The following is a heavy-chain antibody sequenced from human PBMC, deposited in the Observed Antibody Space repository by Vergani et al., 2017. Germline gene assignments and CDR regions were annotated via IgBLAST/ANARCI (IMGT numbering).Heavy chain of an antibody. D-gene: IGHD3-16*01. J-gene: IGHJ4*02. CDR3: ARAVSSKVGDPQGY. V-gene: IGHV3-13*01. CDR1: GFTFSSSD. Sequence: VQLVESGGGLVQPGGSLRLSCAASGFTFSSSDMHWVRQATGKGLEWVSAIGTAGDTYYPGSVKGQFTISRENAKNSLYLQMNSLRDGDTAIYYCARAVSSKVGDPQGYWGQGTLVTVSS. CDR2: IGTAGDT.